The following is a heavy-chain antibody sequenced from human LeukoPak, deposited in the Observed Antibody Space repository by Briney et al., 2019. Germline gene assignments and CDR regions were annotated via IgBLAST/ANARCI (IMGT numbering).Heavy chain of an antibody. CDR2: IYYSGST. V-gene: IGHV4-39*01. J-gene: IGHJ3*02. CDR1: GGSISSSSYY. CDR3: ARQWHYYDFWSGYSDAFDI. D-gene: IGHD3-3*01. Sequence: SETLSLTCTVSGGSISSSSYYWGWIRQPPGKGLEWIGSIYYSGSTYYNPSLKSRVTISVDTSKNQFSLKLSSVTAADTAVYYCARQWHYYDFWSGYSDAFDIWGQGTMVTVSS.